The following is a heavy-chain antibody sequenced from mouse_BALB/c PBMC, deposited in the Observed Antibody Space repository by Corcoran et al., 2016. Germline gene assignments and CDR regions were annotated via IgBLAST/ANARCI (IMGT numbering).Heavy chain of an antibody. D-gene: IGHD2-4*01. Sequence: EVQLQQSGPELVKPGASVKISCKASGYSFTGYYMHWVKQSHVKSLEWIGRINPYNGATSYNQNFKDKASLTVDKSSSTAYMELHSLTSEDSAVYYCASEMITTDYAMDYWGQGTSVTVSS. CDR2: INPYNGAT. V-gene: IGHV1-26*01. CDR3: ASEMITTDYAMDY. CDR1: GYSFTGYY. J-gene: IGHJ4*01.